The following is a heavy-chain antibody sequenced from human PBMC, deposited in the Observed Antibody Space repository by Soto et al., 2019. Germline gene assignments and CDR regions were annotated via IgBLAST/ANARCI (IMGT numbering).Heavy chain of an antibody. J-gene: IGHJ3*01. V-gene: IGHV2-5*01. CDR3: ARGLATLPVFAFDV. CDR1: GISLSTSGVG. CDR2: IYWNDDK. D-gene: IGHD6-6*01. Sequence: SVPTLVNPTQTLTLTCSLSGISLSTSGVGLGWIRQTPGKALEWLALIYWNDDKHYSPSLKSRLTITKDTSKNQAVLTMTNMDPVDTATYYCARGLATLPVFAFDVWGQGTVVTVSS.